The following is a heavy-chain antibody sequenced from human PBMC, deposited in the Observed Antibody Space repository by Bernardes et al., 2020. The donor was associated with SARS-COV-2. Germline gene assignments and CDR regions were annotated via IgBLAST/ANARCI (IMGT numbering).Heavy chain of an antibody. CDR1: GYPFTGYY. CDR2: INPNSGGT. CDR3: ALPPTNYDRYRYGS. D-gene: IGHD5-18*01. Sequence: ASVKVSCKASGYPFTGYYIHWVRQAPGQGLEWMGWINPNSGGTNYAQNFQGRVTMTRDTSISTAYLELSGLRFDDTAVYYCALPPTNYDRYRYGSWGQGTLVTVSS. J-gene: IGHJ5*02. V-gene: IGHV1-2*02.